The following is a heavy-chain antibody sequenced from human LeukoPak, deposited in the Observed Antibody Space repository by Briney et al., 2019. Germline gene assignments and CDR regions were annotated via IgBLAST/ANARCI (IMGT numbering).Heavy chain of an antibody. V-gene: IGHV1-2*02. CDR2: IYPNNGAT. J-gene: IGHJ4*02. D-gene: IGHD3-10*01. Sequence: WASVKVSCKASGYTFSGTGWYLYWLRQAPGQGLDCMGWIYPNNGATGYAQKFQGRVAMTRDTSISTAYMELSRLRPDDTAVYYCARDGPAQMVDFDYWGQGTLVTVSS. CDR1: GYTFSGTGWY. CDR3: ARDGPAQMVDFDY.